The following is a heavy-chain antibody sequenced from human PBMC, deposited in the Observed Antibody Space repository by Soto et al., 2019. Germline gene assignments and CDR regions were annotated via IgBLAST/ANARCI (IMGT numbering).Heavy chain of an antibody. CDR1: GGSFSGYY. J-gene: IGHJ4*02. Sequence: QVQLQQWGAGLLKPSETLSLTCAVYGGSFSGYYWSWIRQPPGKGLEWIGEINHSGRTNYTPSLKSRVTISVDPSKNQFSLKLSSVPAADTAVYYCARGGKKYYYGSGSYYSSDYWGQGTLVTVSS. V-gene: IGHV4-34*01. CDR3: ARGGKKYYYGSGSYYSSDY. D-gene: IGHD3-10*01. CDR2: INHSGRT.